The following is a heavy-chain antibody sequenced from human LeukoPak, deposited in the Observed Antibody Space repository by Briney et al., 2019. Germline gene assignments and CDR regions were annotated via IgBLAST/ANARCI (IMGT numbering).Heavy chain of an antibody. D-gene: IGHD1-1*01. CDR2: INPGDTNI. CDR3: ARPRRAERDEDF. Sequence: GESLKISCKASGYSYTNYWIGWVRQMPGKGLEWMGMINPGDTNIAYSPSFQGQVTISADRSISTAYLQWSSLKASDTAMYYCARPRRAERDEDFWGQGTLVTVSS. CDR1: GYSYTNYW. V-gene: IGHV5-51*01. J-gene: IGHJ4*02.